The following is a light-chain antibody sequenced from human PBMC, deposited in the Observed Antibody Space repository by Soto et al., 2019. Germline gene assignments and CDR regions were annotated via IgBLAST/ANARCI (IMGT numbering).Light chain of an antibody. CDR2: ELS. Sequence: QSALTQPPSASGSPGQSVTISCTGTSRDVGGHDYVSWYQQHPGKAPKLMIYELSKRPSGVPDRFSGSKSGNTASLTVSGLQAEDEADYYWSSYVTGNSLIFGGGTKLTVL. CDR1: SRDVGGHDY. J-gene: IGLJ2*01. CDR3: SSYVTGNSLI. V-gene: IGLV2-8*01.